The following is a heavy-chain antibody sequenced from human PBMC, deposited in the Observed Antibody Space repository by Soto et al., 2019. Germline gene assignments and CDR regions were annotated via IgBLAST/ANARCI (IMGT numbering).Heavy chain of an antibody. CDR3: ARDQSSGENYYYYYYGMDV. V-gene: IGHV1-3*01. Sequence: ASVKVSCKASGYTFTSYAMHWVRQAPGQRLEWMGWINAGNGNTKYSQKFQGRVTITRDTSASTAYMELSSLRSEDTAVYYCARDQSSGENYYYYYYGMDVWGQGTTVTVSS. CDR1: GYTFTSYA. D-gene: IGHD3-10*01. CDR2: INAGNGNT. J-gene: IGHJ6*02.